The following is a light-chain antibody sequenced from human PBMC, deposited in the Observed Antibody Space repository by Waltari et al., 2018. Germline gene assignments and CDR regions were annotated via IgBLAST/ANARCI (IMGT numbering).Light chain of an antibody. J-gene: IGKJ1*01. CDR2: GAS. CDR1: QSVSSSY. CDR3: QQYGSSRTWT. V-gene: IGKV3-20*01. Sequence: EIVLTQSPGTLSLSPGERATLSCRASQSVSSSYLAWYQQKPCQAPRLLIYGASSRATGIPDRFRGSGSGTDFTLTISRLEPEDFAVYYCQQYGSSRTWTFGQGTKVEIK.